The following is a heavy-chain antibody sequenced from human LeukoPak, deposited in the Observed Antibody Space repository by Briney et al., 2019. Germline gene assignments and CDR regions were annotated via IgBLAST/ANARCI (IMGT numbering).Heavy chain of an antibody. Sequence: GSLRLSCAASGFTFSSYSMNWVRQAPGKGLEWVSSISSSSSYIYYADSVKGRFTISRDNAKNSLYLQMNSLRAEDTAVYYCARDFYDFWSGEIDYWGQGTLVTVSS. V-gene: IGHV3-21*01. J-gene: IGHJ4*02. CDR2: ISSSSSYI. CDR1: GFTFSSYS. CDR3: ARDFYDFWSGEIDY. D-gene: IGHD3-3*01.